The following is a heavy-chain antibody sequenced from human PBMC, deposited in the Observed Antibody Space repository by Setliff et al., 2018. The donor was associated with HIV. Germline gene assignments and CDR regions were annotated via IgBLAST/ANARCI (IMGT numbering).Heavy chain of an antibody. D-gene: IGHD6-19*01. CDR3: ARVSPLREEVAGTYYYYYYMDV. J-gene: IGHJ6*03. CDR2: IYYSGST. V-gene: IGHV4-39*07. CDR1: GGSITTSTFY. Sequence: PSETLSLTCTVSGGSITTSTFYWGWIRQPPGKGLEWIGYIYYSGSTDYNPSLKSRVTISVDTSKNQVSLKLNSVTAADTAVYYCARVSPLREEVAGTYYYYYYMDVWGKGTAVTVSS.